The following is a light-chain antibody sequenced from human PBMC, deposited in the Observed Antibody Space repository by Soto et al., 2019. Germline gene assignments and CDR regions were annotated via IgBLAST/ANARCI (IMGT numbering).Light chain of an antibody. J-gene: IGLJ3*02. CDR2: GNN. CDR3: QAHDSSLSGWV. CDR1: SSNIGAGYD. Sequence: QSALTQPPSVSGAPGQRVTISCTGSSSNIGAGYDVQWYQHLPGTAPKLLIYGNNNRPSGVPDRFSGSRSGTSASLAITGLQAEDEADYYCQAHDSSLSGWVFGGGTKLTVL. V-gene: IGLV1-40*01.